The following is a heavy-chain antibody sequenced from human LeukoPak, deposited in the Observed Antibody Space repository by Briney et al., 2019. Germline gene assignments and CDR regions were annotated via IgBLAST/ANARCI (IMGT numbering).Heavy chain of an antibody. CDR2: IKSKTDGGTT. J-gene: IGHJ4*02. V-gene: IGHV3-15*01. Sequence: GGSLRLSCAASGFTFSNAWMSWGREAPGKGREWVGRIKSKTDGGTTDYAAPVKGRFTISRDDSKNTLYLQMNSLKTEDTAVYYCTTGDIVGATTGDYWGQGTLVTVSS. CDR1: GFTFSNAW. CDR3: TTGDIVGATTGDY. D-gene: IGHD1-26*01.